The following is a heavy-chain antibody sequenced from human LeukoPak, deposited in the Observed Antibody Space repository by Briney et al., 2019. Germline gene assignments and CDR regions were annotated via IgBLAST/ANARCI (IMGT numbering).Heavy chain of an antibody. D-gene: IGHD1-20*01. CDR3: ARVRLTGIQDWFDP. V-gene: IGHV3-20*03. J-gene: IGHJ5*02. CDR2: NWNGGST. Sequence: GSLGPSLSASWISFGYFGLELGPPVSGKGVGGGSYNWNGGSTGYADSVKGRFIISRDNAKNSLYLQMNSLRAEDTALYFCARVRLTGIQDWFDPWGQGTLVTVSS. CDR1: WISFGYFG.